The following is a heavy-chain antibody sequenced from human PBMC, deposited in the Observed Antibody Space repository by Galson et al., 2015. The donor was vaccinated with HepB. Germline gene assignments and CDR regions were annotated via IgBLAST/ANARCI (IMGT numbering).Heavy chain of an antibody. CDR3: VTVGASYHDTGAHDAFDI. CDR2: FDPEDGET. J-gene: IGHJ3*02. D-gene: IGHD3-22*01. Sequence: SVKVSCKVSGYTLTKISIHWVRQAPGKGLEWMGGFDPEDGETVYAQKFQGRVTMTEDTSTDTAYMELSSLRSDDTAFYYCVTVGASYHDTGAHDAFDIWGQGTKVTVSS. V-gene: IGHV1-24*01. CDR1: GYTLTKIS.